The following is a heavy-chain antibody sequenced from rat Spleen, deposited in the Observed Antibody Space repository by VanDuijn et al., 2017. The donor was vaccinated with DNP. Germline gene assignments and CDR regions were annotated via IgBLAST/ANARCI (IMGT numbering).Heavy chain of an antibody. CDR3: TTDFERGY. V-gene: IGHV5-27*01. CDR2: ISPRGSRT. D-gene: IGHD1-11*01. J-gene: IGHJ2*01. CDR1: GFTFSNYY. Sequence: EVQLVESGGGLVQPGRSLKLSCAASGFTFSNYYMAWVRQAPRKGLEWVAAISPRGSRTYYPDSMKGRFTICRDDAKSSLYLQMDSLRSEDTATYYCTTDFERGYWGQGVMVTVSS.